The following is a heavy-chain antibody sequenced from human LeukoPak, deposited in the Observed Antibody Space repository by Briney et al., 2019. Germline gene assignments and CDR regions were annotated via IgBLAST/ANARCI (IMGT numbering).Heavy chain of an antibody. CDR2: INPSGGST. V-gene: IGHV1-46*01. Sequence: ASVKVSCKASGYTFTSYYMHWVRQAPGQGLEWMGIINPSGGSTSYAQKFQGRVTMTRDTSISTVYMELSRLRSDDTAVYYCAAYSSGSQGNYWGQGTLVTVSS. J-gene: IGHJ4*02. CDR3: AAYSSGSQGNY. CDR1: GYTFTSYY. D-gene: IGHD6-19*01.